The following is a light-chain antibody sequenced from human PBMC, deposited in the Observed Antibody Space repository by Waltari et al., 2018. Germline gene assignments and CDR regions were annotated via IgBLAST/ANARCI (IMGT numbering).Light chain of an antibody. CDR2: ANN. J-gene: IGLJ1*01. CDR3: QSYESSLSHSV. CDR1: NSNIGAGYD. Sequence: QSVLTQPPSVSGAPGQRVTISCTGSNSNIGAGYDVHWYQQLPTKAPKLLIFANNNRPSGVPGRVSGSRSGPSASQAITGLQAEDEADYYCQSYESSLSHSVFGTGTKVSVL. V-gene: IGLV1-40*01.